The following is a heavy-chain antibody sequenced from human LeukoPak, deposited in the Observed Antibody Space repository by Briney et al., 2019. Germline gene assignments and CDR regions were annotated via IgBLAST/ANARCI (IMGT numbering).Heavy chain of an antibody. D-gene: IGHD3-22*01. CDR3: ARDLRDSGYPFDY. V-gene: IGHV1-8*01. Sequence: ASVKVSCKASGYTFTSYDINWVRQATGQGLEWMGWMNPNSGNTGYAQKFQGRVTMTRNTSISTAYMELSRLRSDDTAVYYCARDLRDSGYPFDYWGQGTLVTVSS. CDR2: MNPNSGNT. CDR1: GYTFTSYD. J-gene: IGHJ4*02.